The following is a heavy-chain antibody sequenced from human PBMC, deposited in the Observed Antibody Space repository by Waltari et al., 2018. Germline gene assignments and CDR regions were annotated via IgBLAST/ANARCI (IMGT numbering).Heavy chain of an antibody. CDR3: ASGTTVPYYYYGMDV. CDR1: GGSISSYY. D-gene: IGHD4-4*01. V-gene: IGHV4-59*01. CDR2: IYYSGST. J-gene: IGHJ6*02. Sequence: QVQLQESGPGLVKPSETLSLTCTVSGGSISSYYWSWIRQPPGKGLEWIGYIYYSGSTNYNPSLKSRVTISVDTSKNQFSLKLSSVTAADTAVYYCASGTTVPYYYYGMDVWGQGTTVTVSS.